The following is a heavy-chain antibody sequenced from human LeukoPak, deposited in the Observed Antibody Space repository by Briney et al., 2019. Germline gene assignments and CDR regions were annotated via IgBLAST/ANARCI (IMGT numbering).Heavy chain of an antibody. D-gene: IGHD1-26*01. CDR2: ISGSGGST. CDR3: AKDIDLWGATLDY. Sequence: GGSLRLSCAASGFTVSSNYMSWVRQAPGKGLEWVSAISGSGGSTYYADSVKGRFTISRDNSKNTLYLQMNSPRAEDTAVYYCAKDIDLWGATLDYWGQGTLVTVSS. CDR1: GFTVSSNY. V-gene: IGHV3-23*01. J-gene: IGHJ4*02.